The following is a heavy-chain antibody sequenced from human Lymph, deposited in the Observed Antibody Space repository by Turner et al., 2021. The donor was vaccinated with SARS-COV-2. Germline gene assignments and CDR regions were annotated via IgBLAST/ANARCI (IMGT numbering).Heavy chain of an antibody. D-gene: IGHD2-21*02. J-gene: IGHJ5*02. CDR1: GGFMNSNY. CDR2: IYDRGST. CDR3: AGETVNNWVDP. V-gene: IGHV4-59*01. Sequence: QVQLQESGPRLVKALETLSLTCNVSGGFMNSNYWSWIRQPPGKRLEWIGYIYDRGSTNYNPSLNSRVTISVDTSKNQFSLKLTSVTAADTAIYYCAGETVNNWVDPWGQGILVTVSS.